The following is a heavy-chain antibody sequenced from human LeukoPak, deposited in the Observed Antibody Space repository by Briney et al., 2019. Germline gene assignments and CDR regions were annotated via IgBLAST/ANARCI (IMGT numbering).Heavy chain of an antibody. Sequence: GGSLRLSCAASGFTFSSYSMNWVRQAPGKGLEWVAVISYDGSNKYYADSVKGRFTISRDNSKNTLYLQMNSLRAEDTAVYYCARDRLYCSSTSCYGVYYFDYWGQGTLVTVSS. CDR2: ISYDGSNK. V-gene: IGHV3-30*03. J-gene: IGHJ4*02. CDR3: ARDRLYCSSTSCYGVYYFDY. CDR1: GFTFSSYS. D-gene: IGHD2-2*01.